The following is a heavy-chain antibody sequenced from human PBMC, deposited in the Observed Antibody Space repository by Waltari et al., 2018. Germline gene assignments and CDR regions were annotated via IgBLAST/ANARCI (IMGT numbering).Heavy chain of an antibody. J-gene: IGHJ6*02. D-gene: IGHD6-19*01. V-gene: IGHV4-34*01. CDR3: ARHDRIAVAGGFMDV. CDR2: INHSGST. CDR1: GGSFSGYY. Sequence: QVQLQQWGAGLLKPSETLSLTCAVYGGSFSGYYWSWIPQPPGKGLEWIGEINHSGSTNYNPSLKSRVTISVDTSKNQFSLKLSSVTAADTAVYYCARHDRIAVAGGFMDVWGQGTTVTVSS.